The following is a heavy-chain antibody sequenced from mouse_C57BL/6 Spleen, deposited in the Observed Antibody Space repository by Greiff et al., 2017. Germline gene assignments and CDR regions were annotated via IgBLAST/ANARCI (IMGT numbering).Heavy chain of an antibody. J-gene: IGHJ4*01. CDR1: GYTFTDYY. CDR3: ARGGYGSSHYYAMDY. CDR2: IFPGSGST. Sequence: SGPELVKPGASVKISCKASGYTFTDYYINWVKQRPGQGLEWIGWIFPGSGSTYYNEKFKGKAPLTVDKSSSTAYMLLSSLTSEDSAVYFCARGGYGSSHYYAMDYWGQGTSVTVSS. V-gene: IGHV1-75*01. D-gene: IGHD1-1*01.